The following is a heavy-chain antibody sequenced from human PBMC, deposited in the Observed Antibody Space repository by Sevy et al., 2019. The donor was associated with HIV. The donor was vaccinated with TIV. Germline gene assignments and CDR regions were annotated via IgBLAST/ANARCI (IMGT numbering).Heavy chain of an antibody. J-gene: IGHJ4*02. CDR3: ARAGSGWYDHYFDP. Sequence: ASVKVSCKASGYTFTSYDINWVRQATGQGLEWMGWMNPNSGNTGYAQKFQGRVTMTRNNSISTAYMELRSLRSEDTAMYYCARAGSGWYDHYFDPWGQGTRVTVSS. D-gene: IGHD6-19*01. CDR2: MNPNSGNT. V-gene: IGHV1-8*01. CDR1: GYTFTSYD.